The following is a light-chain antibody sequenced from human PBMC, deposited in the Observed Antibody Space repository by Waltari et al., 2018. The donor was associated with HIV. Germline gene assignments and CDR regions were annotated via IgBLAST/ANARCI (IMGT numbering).Light chain of an antibody. CDR3: AAWGDNLSGPVL. Sequence: QSVLTQPPSASRTPGQRVTISCSGSSPNVHWYQKFQGTAPKRLLYRNKQRPSGVPDRFTGARSGTSASLVISGLRSEDEADYYCAAWGDNLSGPVLFGGGTKLTVL. CDR1: SPN. V-gene: IGLV1-47*01. CDR2: RNK. J-gene: IGLJ2*01.